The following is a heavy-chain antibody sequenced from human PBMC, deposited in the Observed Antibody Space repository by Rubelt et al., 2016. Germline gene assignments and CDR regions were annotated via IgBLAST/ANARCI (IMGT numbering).Heavy chain of an antibody. D-gene: IGHD2-2*01. CDR3: AHRLPYSSSWSFGTFDI. J-gene: IGHJ3*02. V-gene: IGHV2-5*02. Sequence: QITLKESGPTLVKPTQTLTLTCTFSGFSLTTSGVGVGWIRQPPGKALEWLALIYWDDDKRYSPSLKSRLTLPQDTSKNQVFLKMTNMDPVDTATYYCAHRLPYSSSWSFGTFDIWGQGTMVTVSS. CDR1: GFSLTTSGVG. CDR2: IYWDDDK.